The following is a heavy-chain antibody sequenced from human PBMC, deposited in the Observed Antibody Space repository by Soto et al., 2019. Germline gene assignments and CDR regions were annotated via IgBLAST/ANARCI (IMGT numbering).Heavy chain of an antibody. V-gene: IGHV4-30-4*02. CDR2: IFSSGTT. J-gene: IGHJ6*02. CDR1: GDSIGSGNKY. Sequence: PPETLSLTCTVFGDSIGSGNKYWSWLRQAPGKGLEGIGYIFSSGTTYYNPSLKSRLTMSLDTSQNQCSLKLNSVTAADTAVYFCARVPSPFDFYYAMDVWGQGTTVTV. CDR3: ARVPSPFDFYYAMDV. D-gene: IGHD3-16*01.